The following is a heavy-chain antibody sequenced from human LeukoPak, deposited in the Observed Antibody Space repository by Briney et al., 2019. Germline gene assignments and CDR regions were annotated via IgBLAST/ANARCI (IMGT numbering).Heavy chain of an antibody. CDR1: GGSINNNKW. Sequence: SGTLSLTCAVSGGSINNNKWWNWVRQPPGQGLEWIGEIHPSGSTLYNPSLKSRLSISIDKSNDQVSLKLSSVTAADTAVYYCATYHDISSGYTFDSWGQGTLVTVSS. J-gene: IGHJ4*02. D-gene: IGHD3-9*01. CDR2: IHPSGST. V-gene: IGHV4-4*02. CDR3: ATYHDISSGYTFDS.